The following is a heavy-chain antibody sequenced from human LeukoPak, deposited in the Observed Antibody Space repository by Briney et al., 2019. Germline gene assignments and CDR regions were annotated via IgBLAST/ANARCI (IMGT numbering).Heavy chain of an antibody. CDR2: ISDSGANT. V-gene: IGHV3-23*01. D-gene: IGHD6-19*01. J-gene: IGHJ2*01. CDR3: AKSMTLQWRGFFDL. Sequence: GGSLRLSCAASGFTFSTYAMSWVRRAPGKGLEWVSTISDSGANTYYADSVRGRFTISRDNSKNTLYLQKNSLRADDTAIYYCAKSMTLQWRGFFDLWGRGTHVTVSS. CDR1: GFTFSTYA.